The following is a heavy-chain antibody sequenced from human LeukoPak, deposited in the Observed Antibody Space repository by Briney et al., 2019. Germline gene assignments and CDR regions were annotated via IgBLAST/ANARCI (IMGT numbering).Heavy chain of an antibody. CDR3: SRLDPSLRGATFDY. D-gene: IGHD3-10*01. CDR2: INPSGGST. CDR1: GYPFSSYY. V-gene: IGHV1-46*01. J-gene: IGHJ4*02. Sequence: EASVKVSCKASGYPFSSYYIHWVRQAPGQGLEWMGIINPSGGSTSYPQKFQGRVSMTRDMSTNTVYMELSSLRSEDTAIYYCSRLDPSLRGATFDYWGQGTLVTVSS.